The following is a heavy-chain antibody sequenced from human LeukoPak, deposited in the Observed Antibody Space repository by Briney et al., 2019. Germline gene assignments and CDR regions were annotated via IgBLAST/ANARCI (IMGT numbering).Heavy chain of an antibody. D-gene: IGHD6-6*01. CDR3: ATLVEYSSSSNAFDI. V-gene: IGHV1-2*06. J-gene: IGHJ3*02. CDR2: INPNSGGT. Sequence: ASVKVSCKASGYTFTGYYMHWVRQAPGQGLEWMGRINPNSGGTNYAQKFQGRATMTRDTSISTAYMELSRLRSDDTAVYYCATLVEYSSSSNAFDIWGQGTMVSVSS. CDR1: GYTFTGYY.